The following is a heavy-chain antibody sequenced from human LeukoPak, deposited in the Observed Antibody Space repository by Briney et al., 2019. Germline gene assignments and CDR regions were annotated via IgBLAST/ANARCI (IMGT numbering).Heavy chain of an antibody. Sequence: GGSLRLSCAASGFTFSSYSMNWVRQAPGKGLEWVSSISSSSSYIYYADSVKGRFTISRDTAKNTLYLQMSSLRAEDTAVYYCAKEYGGYSFALFEHWGQGTLVTVSS. D-gene: IGHD3-22*01. CDR3: AKEYGGYSFALFEH. CDR1: GFTFSSYS. J-gene: IGHJ4*02. CDR2: ISSSSSYI. V-gene: IGHV3-21*04.